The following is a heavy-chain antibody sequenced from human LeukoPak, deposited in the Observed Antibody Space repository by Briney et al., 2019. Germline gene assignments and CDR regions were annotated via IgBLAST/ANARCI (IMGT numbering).Heavy chain of an antibody. D-gene: IGHD2-21*02. Sequence: GGSLRLSCVASGLTFSNAWMTWVRQAPGKGLEWVGLIRSKTDGGTTDYAAPLKDRFTILRDDSKSTLFLQMNSLKADDTAVYYCATDTATEARHIWGQGTTVTVSS. CDR3: ATDTATEARHI. J-gene: IGHJ3*02. CDR2: IRSKTDGGTT. V-gene: IGHV3-15*01. CDR1: GLTFSNAW.